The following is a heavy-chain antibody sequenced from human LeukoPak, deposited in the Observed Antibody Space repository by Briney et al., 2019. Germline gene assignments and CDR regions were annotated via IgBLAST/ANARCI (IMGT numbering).Heavy chain of an antibody. D-gene: IGHD6-19*01. CDR1: GFTFSSYV. V-gene: IGHV3-23*01. CDR3: ARDPSSGWYLKGWFDP. Sequence: PGGSLRLSCLASGFTFSSYVMNWVRQTPGKGLEWVSSISVSGGSTFYADSVKGRFTISRDNSKNTLYLQMNSLRAEDTAVYYCARDPSSGWYLKGWFDPWGQGTLVTVSS. CDR2: ISVSGGST. J-gene: IGHJ5*02.